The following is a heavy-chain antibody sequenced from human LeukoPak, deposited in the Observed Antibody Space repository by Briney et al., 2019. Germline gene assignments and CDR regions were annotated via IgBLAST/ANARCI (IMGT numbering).Heavy chain of an antibody. D-gene: IGHD1-26*01. CDR3: ARDRLTSGSYFFDS. Sequence: PGGSLRLSCAASAFTFSDYNMNWVRQAPGKGLEWISYISGRSSTIYYADSVRGRFTISRDNAKNSMYLQMNSLRAEDTAVYYCARDRLTSGSYFFDSWGLGTLVTVSS. CDR2: ISGRSSTI. J-gene: IGHJ4*02. CDR1: AFTFSDYN. V-gene: IGHV3-48*01.